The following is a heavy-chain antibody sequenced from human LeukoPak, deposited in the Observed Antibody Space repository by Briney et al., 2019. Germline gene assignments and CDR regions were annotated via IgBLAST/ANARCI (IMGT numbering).Heavy chain of an antibody. CDR2: ISGSGDIT. CDR3: AKDVDASTYYLYRN. CDR1: GFTFNSYA. V-gene: IGHV3-23*01. Sequence: QPGGSLRLSCGASGFTFNSYAMSWVRQAPGKGLEWVSAISGSGDITYYADSVRGRVTISRDNSRNTLHLLMSSLRAEDTAVYYCAKDVDASTYYLYRNWGQGTLVTVSS. J-gene: IGHJ4*02. D-gene: IGHD2/OR15-2a*01.